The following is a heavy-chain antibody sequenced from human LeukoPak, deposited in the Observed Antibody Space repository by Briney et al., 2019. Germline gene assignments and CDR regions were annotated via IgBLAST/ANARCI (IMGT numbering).Heavy chain of an antibody. CDR2: ISGDGCTT. CDR3: ARGQNTMGY. Sequence: PGGSLRLSCAASGFTFSSNWMHWVRQAPGKGLVWVSRISGDGCTTNYADSVKGRFTISRDNAKNTLYLQMDSLRAEDTAAYYCARGQNTMGYWGQGTLVTVCS. V-gene: IGHV3-74*01. D-gene: IGHD3-10*01. J-gene: IGHJ4*02. CDR1: GFTFSSNW.